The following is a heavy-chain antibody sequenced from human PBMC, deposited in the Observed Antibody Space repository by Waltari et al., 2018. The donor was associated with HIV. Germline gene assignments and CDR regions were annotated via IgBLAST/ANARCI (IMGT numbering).Heavy chain of an antibody. D-gene: IGHD4-17*01. J-gene: IGHJ4*02. CDR1: GGSISSGGYY. V-gene: IGHV4-31*01. CDR3: ARAVYGDYVCYFDY. Sequence: QVQLQESGPGLVKPSQTLSLTCTVSGGSISSGGYYWSWIRQHPGKGLEWIGYIYYSGSTYYSPSLKSLVTISVDTSKNQFSLKLSSVTAADTAVYYCARAVYGDYVCYFDYWGQGTLVTVSS. CDR2: IYYSGST.